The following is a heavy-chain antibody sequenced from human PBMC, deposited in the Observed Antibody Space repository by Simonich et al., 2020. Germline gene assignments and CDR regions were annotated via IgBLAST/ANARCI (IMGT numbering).Heavy chain of an antibody. D-gene: IGHD2-15*01. J-gene: IGHJ4*02. V-gene: IGHV1-18*01. CDR2: INAYNGNT. CDR3: ARASRGTWWYYYFDY. Sequence: QVQLVQSGAEVKKPGASVKVSCKASVYTFTSYWFSWVRQAPGQGVEGVGWINAYNGNTNLAQKLQGRVTMTTDTSTSTAYMELRSLRSDDTAVYYCARASRGTWWYYYFDYWGQGTLVTVSS. CDR1: VYTFTSYW.